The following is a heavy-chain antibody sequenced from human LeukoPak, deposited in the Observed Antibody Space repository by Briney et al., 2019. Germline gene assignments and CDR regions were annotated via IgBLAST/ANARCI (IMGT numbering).Heavy chain of an antibody. V-gene: IGHV4-39*01. Sequence: PPETLSLTCTVSGGSISSSSYYWGWIRQPPGKGLEWIGSIYYSGSTYYNPSLKSRVTISVDTSKNQFSLKLSSVTAADTAVYYCAGSDSSGYRPHSFDYWGQGTLVTVSS. CDR2: IYYSGST. CDR1: GGSISSSSYY. CDR3: AGSDSSGYRPHSFDY. D-gene: IGHD3-22*01. J-gene: IGHJ4*02.